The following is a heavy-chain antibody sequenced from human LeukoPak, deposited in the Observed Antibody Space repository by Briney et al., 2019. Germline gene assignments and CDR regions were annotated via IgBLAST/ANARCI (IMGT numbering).Heavy chain of an antibody. V-gene: IGHV3-9*01. Sequence: GRSLRLSCAASGFTFDDYAMHWVRQAPGKGLEWVSGISWNSGSIGYADSVKGRFTTSRDNAKNLLYLQMDSLNGDDTAIYYCVRGRSSSFYSWGQGTLVTVSS. J-gene: IGHJ4*02. D-gene: IGHD6-13*01. CDR1: GFTFDDYA. CDR3: VRGRSSSFYS. CDR2: ISWNSGSI.